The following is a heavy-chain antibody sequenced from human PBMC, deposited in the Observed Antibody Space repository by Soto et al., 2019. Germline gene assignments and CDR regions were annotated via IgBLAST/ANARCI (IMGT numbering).Heavy chain of an antibody. Sequence: QLQLLQSGAEVKKPGSSVKVSCKASGGTFSSYAIHWVRQAPGQGLEWMGGTIPVIGTPNYAPESQGRVTIAADESTSTAYLELTSLRSEDTAVFYCATALWGSGFPQHFDYWGQGTLVTVSS. CDR1: GGTFSSYA. J-gene: IGHJ4*02. CDR2: TIPVIGTP. V-gene: IGHV1-69*01. D-gene: IGHD3-16*01. CDR3: ATALWGSGFPQHFDY.